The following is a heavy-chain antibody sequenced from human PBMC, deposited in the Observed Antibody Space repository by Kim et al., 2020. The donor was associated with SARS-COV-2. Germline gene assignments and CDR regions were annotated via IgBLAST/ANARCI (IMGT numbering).Heavy chain of an antibody. V-gene: IGHV4-39*01. CDR3: VDSAAGTEGY. D-gene: IGHD6-13*01. Sequence: SETLSLTCTVSGGSISSSSYYWGWIRQPPGKGLEWIGSIYYSGSTYYNPTLKSRVTISVDTSKNQFSLKLSSVTAADTAVYYCVDSAAGTEGYWGQGTLVTVSS. J-gene: IGHJ4*02. CDR1: GGSISSSSYY. CDR2: IYYSGST.